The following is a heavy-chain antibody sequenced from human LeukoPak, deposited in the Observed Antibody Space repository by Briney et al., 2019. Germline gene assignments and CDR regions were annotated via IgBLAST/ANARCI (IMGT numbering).Heavy chain of an antibody. J-gene: IGHJ4*02. Sequence: PAGRSLRLSCAASGFTFSSYAMHWVRQAPGKGLEWVAVISYDGSNKYYADSVKGRFTISRDNSKNTLYLQMNSLRAEDTAVYYCARGLCSSTSCYWVFNALDYWGQGTLVTVSS. CDR1: GFTFSSYA. D-gene: IGHD2-2*01. CDR2: ISYDGSNK. V-gene: IGHV3-30-3*01. CDR3: ARGLCSSTSCYWVFNALDY.